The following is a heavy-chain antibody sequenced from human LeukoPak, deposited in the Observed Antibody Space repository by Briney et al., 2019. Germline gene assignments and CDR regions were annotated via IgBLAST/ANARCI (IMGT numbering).Heavy chain of an antibody. CDR1: GFTFSDYY. D-gene: IGHD3-3*01. J-gene: IGHJ4*02. Sequence: GGSLRLSCAASGFTFSDYYMSWIRQAPGKGLEWVSAISGSGGSTYYADSVKGRFTISRDNSKNTLYLQMNSLRAEDTAVYYCAKSVRFLEWLLFDYWGQGTLVTVSS. V-gene: IGHV3-23*01. CDR2: ISGSGGST. CDR3: AKSVRFLEWLLFDY.